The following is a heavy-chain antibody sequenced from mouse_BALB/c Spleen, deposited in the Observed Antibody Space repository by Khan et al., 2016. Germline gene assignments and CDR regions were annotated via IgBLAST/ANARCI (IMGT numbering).Heavy chain of an antibody. J-gene: IGHJ2*01. CDR1: EFDFSRYW. CDR3: ARLNYYGCVDY. D-gene: IGHD1-1*01. CDR2: INPDSSTI. Sequence: EVKLLESGGGLVQPGGSLKLSCAASEFDFSRYWMNWVRQAPGKGLEWIGEINPDSSTINYTPSLKDKFIISRDNAKNTLYLQMRKVRSEDLALYYWARLNYYGCVDYWGQGTTLTVSS. V-gene: IGHV4-1*02.